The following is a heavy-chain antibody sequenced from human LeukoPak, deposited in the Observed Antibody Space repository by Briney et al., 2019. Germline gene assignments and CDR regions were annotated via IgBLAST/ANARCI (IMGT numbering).Heavy chain of an antibody. CDR3: AKDQYSSGWYLFYYYMDV. J-gene: IGHJ6*03. V-gene: IGHV3-30*18. CDR2: ISYDGSNK. Sequence: GGSLRLSCGASGFTFNRRGMHWVRQAPGKGLEWVAVISYDGSNKYYADSVKGRFTISRDNSKNTLYLQMNSLRAEDTAVYYCAKDQYSSGWYLFYYYMDVWGKGTTVTVSS. CDR1: GFTFNRRG. D-gene: IGHD6-19*01.